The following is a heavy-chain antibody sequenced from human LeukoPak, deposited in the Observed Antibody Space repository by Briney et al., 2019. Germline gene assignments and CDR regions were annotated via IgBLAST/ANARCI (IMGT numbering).Heavy chain of an antibody. Sequence: GGPLRLSCAASGFTFSSYSMNWVRQAPGKGLEWVSYISSSSSTIYYADSVKGRFTISRDNAKNSLYLQMNSLRAEDTAVYYCARSSGYDLDYWGQGTLVTVSS. J-gene: IGHJ4*02. CDR3: ARSSGYDLDY. CDR2: ISSSSSTI. V-gene: IGHV3-48*01. D-gene: IGHD5-12*01. CDR1: GFTFSSYS.